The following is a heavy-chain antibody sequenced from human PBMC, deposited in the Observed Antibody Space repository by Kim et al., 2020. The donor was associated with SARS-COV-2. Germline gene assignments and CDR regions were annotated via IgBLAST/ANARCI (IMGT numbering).Heavy chain of an antibody. CDR2: MYDSGST. D-gene: IGHD6-13*01. Sequence: SETLSLTCTVSGGSISSSTHYWGWIRQSPGKGLEWIGSMYDSGSTYYNPSLQSRVTISVDTSKNQFSLKLRSVTAADTALYYCAGSYSSTWYLGWFDPWG. CDR3: AGSYSSTWYLGWFDP. J-gene: IGHJ5*02. CDR1: GGSISSSTHY. V-gene: IGHV4-39*01.